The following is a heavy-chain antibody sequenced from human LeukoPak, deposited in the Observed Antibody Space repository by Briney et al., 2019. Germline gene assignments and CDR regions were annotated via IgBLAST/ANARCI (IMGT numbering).Heavy chain of an antibody. D-gene: IGHD1-14*01. CDR2: IYPGDCHT. Sequence: GESLKISCRTSGVSFSSHWYGWVRQMPGENLQWMGSIYPGDCHTSYNPSFKGQVTISVDTSINPSYLQWSTLQASDTAMYYCARLPPENNYFDPWGQGTPVTVS. J-gene: IGHJ5*02. CDR1: GVSFSSHW. V-gene: IGHV5-51*01. CDR3: ARLPPENNYFDP.